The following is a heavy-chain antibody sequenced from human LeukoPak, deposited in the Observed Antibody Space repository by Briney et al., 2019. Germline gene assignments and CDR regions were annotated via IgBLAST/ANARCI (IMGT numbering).Heavy chain of an antibody. CDR2: IRYDGNNK. J-gene: IGHJ4*02. Sequence: TGGSLRLSCAASGFTFSSSGMHWVRQAPGKGLEWVAFIRYDGNNKYYADSVKGRFTISRDNSKNTLYLQMNSLRAEDTAVYYCAKVSEIVVVFDYWGQGTLVTVSS. D-gene: IGHD3-22*01. CDR3: AKVSEIVVVFDY. CDR1: GFTFSSSG. V-gene: IGHV3-30*02.